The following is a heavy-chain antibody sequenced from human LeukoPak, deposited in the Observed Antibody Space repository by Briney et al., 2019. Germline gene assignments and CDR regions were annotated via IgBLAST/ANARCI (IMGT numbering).Heavy chain of an antibody. CDR1: GFTVSSNY. J-gene: IGHJ3*02. CDR3: ARARYCSSTSCRDAFDI. V-gene: IGHV4-34*01. D-gene: IGHD2-2*01. CDR2: INHSGST. Sequence: PGGSLRLSCAASGFTVSSNYMSWIRQPPGKGLEWIGEINHSGSTNYNPSLKSRVTISVDTSKNQFSLKLSSVTAADTAVYYCARARYCSSTSCRDAFDIWGQGTMVTVSS.